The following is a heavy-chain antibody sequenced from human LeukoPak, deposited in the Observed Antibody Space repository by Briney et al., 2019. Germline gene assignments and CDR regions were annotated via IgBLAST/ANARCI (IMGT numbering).Heavy chain of an antibody. Sequence: PSETLSLTCTVSGGSISSSSYYWGWIRQPPGKGLEWIGSIYYSGSTYYNPSLKSRVTISVDTSKNQFSLKLSSVTAADTAVYYCASQSNVSGGSKYNWFDPWGQGTLVTVSS. V-gene: IGHV4-39*07. CDR1: GGSISSSSYY. CDR3: ASQSNVSGGSKYNWFDP. D-gene: IGHD1-26*01. J-gene: IGHJ5*02. CDR2: IYYSGST.